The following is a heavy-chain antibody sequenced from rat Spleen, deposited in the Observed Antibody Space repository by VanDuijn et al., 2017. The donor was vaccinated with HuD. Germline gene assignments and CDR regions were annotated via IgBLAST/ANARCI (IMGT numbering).Heavy chain of an antibody. V-gene: IGHV5-31*01. CDR1: GFTFNNYW. D-gene: IGHD1-11*01. CDR3: ARRHYGYTDYFDY. J-gene: IGHJ2*01. CDR2: ITNASGRT. Sequence: EVQLVESGGGLVQPGGSLKLSCVASGFTFNNYWMTWIRQAPGRGLEWVASITNASGRTYYSDFVKGRFTISRDIAKSTLYLQMDSLGSEDTATYYCARRHYGYTDYFDYWGQGVMVTVSS.